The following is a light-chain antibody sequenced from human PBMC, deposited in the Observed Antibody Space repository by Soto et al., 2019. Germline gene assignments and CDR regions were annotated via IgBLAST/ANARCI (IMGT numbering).Light chain of an antibody. CDR3: SSYTSDSSYV. CDR1: SSDVGLYDY. CDR2: AVS. J-gene: IGLJ1*01. Sequence: ALTHPASVSWSPGQSITISCTGTSSDVGLYDYVSWYQQHPGKAPQLMIYAVSNRPSGVSNRFSASKSGNTASLFISGLQAEDEADYYCSSYTSDSSYVFGPGTRSPS. V-gene: IGLV2-14*01.